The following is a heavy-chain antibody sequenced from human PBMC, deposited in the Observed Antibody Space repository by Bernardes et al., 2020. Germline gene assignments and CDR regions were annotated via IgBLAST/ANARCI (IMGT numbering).Heavy chain of an antibody. CDR1: GGSFSGYY. CDR2: INHSGST. V-gene: IGHV4-34*01. D-gene: IGHD4-17*01. Sequence: ETLSLTCSVYGGSFSGYYWSWIRQPPGKGLEWIGDINHSGSTNYNPSLKSRVTISVDTSKNQFSLKLSSVTAADTAVYYCARTPIGTVTTRGSAFDIWGQGTMVTVSS. CDR3: ARTPIGTVTTRGSAFDI. J-gene: IGHJ3*02.